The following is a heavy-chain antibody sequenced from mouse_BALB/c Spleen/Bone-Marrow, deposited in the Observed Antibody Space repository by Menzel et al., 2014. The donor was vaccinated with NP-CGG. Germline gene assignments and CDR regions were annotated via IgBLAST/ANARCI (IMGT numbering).Heavy chain of an antibody. CDR1: DYSFTDYY. J-gene: IGHJ4*01. D-gene: IGHD1-1*01. CDR3: ARSEGIYYYGSSYALDY. CDR2: ISCYNGAT. Sequence: LVKTGASVKISCKASDYSFTDYYMHWVKQTHGKGLEWIGYISCYNGATSYNQKFKGKATFTVDTSSSTAYMQFSSPTSEDSAVYYCARSEGIYYYGSSYALDYWGQGTSVTVSS. V-gene: IGHV1S34*01.